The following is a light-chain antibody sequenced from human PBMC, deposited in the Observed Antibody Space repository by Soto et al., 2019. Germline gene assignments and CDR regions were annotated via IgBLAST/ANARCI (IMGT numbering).Light chain of an antibody. CDR1: SLDIGTYNY. V-gene: IGLV2-14*03. J-gene: IGLJ2*01. CDR2: DVS. Sequence: QSALTQPASVSGSPGQSISISCTGTSLDIGTYNYVSWYQRHPGKAPKLIIYDVSNRPSGVSNRFSGSKSGNTASLTISGLQAEDEADYYCSSYISTSTLVAFGGGTQLTVL. CDR3: SSYISTSTLVA.